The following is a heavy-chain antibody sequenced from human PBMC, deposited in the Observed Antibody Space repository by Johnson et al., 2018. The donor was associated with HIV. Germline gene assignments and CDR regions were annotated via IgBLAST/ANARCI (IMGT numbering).Heavy chain of an antibody. CDR2: MNSDGSST. J-gene: IGHJ3*02. CDR3: ARGSVFDI. V-gene: IGHV3-74*02. CDR1: GFTFSTNW. D-gene: IGHD3-10*01. Sequence: VQLVESGGGVVQPGGSLRLSCVGSGFTFSTNWMHWVRQAPGKGLVWVSRMNSDGSSTSYAESVKGRFTISRDHAKNSLYLQMNSLTAGDMAVYYCARGSVFDIWGQGTMVTVSS.